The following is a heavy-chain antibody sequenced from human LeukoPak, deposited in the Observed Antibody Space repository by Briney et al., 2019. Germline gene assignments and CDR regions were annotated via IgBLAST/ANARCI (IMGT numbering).Heavy chain of an antibody. V-gene: IGHV3-21*01. CDR2: ISSSSTYI. J-gene: IGHJ6*02. CDR1: GFTFSSFT. CDR3: AREGVSYYGMDV. Sequence: GGSLRLSCAVSGFTFSSFTMNWVRQAPGKGLEWVSIISSSSTYIYYADSVKGRFTISRDNAKNSLYLQMNSLRAEDTAVYYCAREGVSYYGMDVWGQGTTVTVSS.